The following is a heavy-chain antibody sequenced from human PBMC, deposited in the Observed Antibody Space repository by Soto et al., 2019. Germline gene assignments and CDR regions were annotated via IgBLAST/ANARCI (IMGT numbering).Heavy chain of an antibody. CDR1: GFTFDDYA. CDR3: AKDMTGYYGSGSLFDY. CDR2: ISWNSCSI. Sequence: EVQLVESGGGLVQPGRSLRLSCTASGFTFDDYAMHWVRQAPGKGLEWVSGISWNSCSIGYADSVKGRFTISRDNAKNSLYLQMNSLRTEDTALYYCAKDMTGYYGSGSLFDYWGQGTLVTVSS. J-gene: IGHJ4*02. V-gene: IGHV3-9*01. D-gene: IGHD3-10*01.